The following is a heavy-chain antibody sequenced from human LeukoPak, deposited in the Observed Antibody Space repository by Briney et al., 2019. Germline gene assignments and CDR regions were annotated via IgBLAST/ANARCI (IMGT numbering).Heavy chain of an antibody. Sequence: SETLSLNCTVSGGSISSSSYYWGWIRQPQGKGLEWIGSIYYSGSNYYNPSLKSRVTISVDTSKNQFSLNLSSVTAADTAVYYCARPDTYYYDSSGYPAAFDIGGQGTMVTVSS. J-gene: IGHJ3*02. CDR3: ARPDTYYYDSSGYPAAFDI. CDR1: GGSISSSSYY. V-gene: IGHV4-39*01. CDR2: IYYSGSN. D-gene: IGHD3-22*01.